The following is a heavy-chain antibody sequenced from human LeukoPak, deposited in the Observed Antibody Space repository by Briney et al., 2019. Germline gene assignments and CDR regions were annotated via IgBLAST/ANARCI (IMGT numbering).Heavy chain of an antibody. CDR2: IIPIFGTA. CDR3: ARVDNVVVPAASTDWFDP. CDR1: GGTFSSYA. J-gene: IGHJ5*02. D-gene: IGHD2-2*01. V-gene: IGHV1-69*13. Sequence: SAKVSCKASGGTFSSYAISWVRQAPGQGLEWMGGIIPIFGTANYAQKFQGRVTITADESTSTAYMELSSLRSEDTAVYYCARVDNVVVPAASTDWFDPWGQGTLVTVSS.